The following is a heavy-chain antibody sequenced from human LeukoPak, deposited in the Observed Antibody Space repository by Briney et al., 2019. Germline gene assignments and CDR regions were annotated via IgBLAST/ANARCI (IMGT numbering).Heavy chain of an antibody. D-gene: IGHD4-23*01. CDR3: ARDVGGNSPRYYYGLDV. CDR1: GGSISSYY. V-gene: IGHV4-59*01. CDR2: IYYSGRT. J-gene: IGHJ6*02. Sequence: SGTLSLTCAVSGGSISSYYWSWIRQPPGKGLEWIGYIYYSGRTNYNPSLKSRVTISVDTSKNEISLKLSSVTAADTAFYYCARDVGGNSPRYYYGLDVWGQGTTVTVSS.